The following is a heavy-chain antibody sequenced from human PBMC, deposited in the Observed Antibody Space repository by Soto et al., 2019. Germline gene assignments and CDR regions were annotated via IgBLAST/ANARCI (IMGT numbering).Heavy chain of an antibody. D-gene: IGHD3-3*01. V-gene: IGHV3-23*01. CDR2: ITASDGTT. Sequence: EVQLLESGGGLVQRGGSLRVSCAASGFTFSNYAMSWVRQAPGKGLEWVSAITASDGTTYYADSVKGRFTISRDNSNNTLYLQMNSLRAEDTAVYYCAKGVKAVFDYYYYYMDVWGKGTTVTVSS. J-gene: IGHJ6*03. CDR1: GFTFSNYA. CDR3: AKGVKAVFDYYYYYMDV.